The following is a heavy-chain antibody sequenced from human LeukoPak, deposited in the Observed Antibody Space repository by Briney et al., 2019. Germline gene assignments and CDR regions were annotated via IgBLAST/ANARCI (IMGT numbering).Heavy chain of an antibody. CDR2: INPNSGGT. CDR3: ARYNGYSYGHFDY. Sequence: GASVKVSCKASGYTFTGYYMHWVRQAPGQGLEWMGWINPNSGGTNYAQKFQGRVTMTRDTSISTAYMELSRLRSDDTAVYYCARYNGYSYGHFDYWGQGTLVTVSS. V-gene: IGHV1-2*02. CDR1: GYTFTGYY. J-gene: IGHJ4*02. D-gene: IGHD5-18*01.